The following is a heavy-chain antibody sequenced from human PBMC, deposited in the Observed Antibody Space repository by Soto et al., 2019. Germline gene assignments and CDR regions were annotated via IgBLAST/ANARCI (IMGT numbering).Heavy chain of an antibody. CDR1: GFTFNSYA. CDR3: AKEAPPRYGYSYVDPYVVDP. V-gene: IGHV3-23*01. Sequence: GGSLRLSCAASGFTFNSYAMSWVPQAPGEGLEWVSAISGSGGSTYYADSVKGRFTISRDNSKNTLYLQMNSLRAEDTAVYYCAKEAPPRYGYSYVDPYVVDPWGQGTLVTVSS. J-gene: IGHJ5*02. CDR2: ISGSGGST. D-gene: IGHD5-18*01.